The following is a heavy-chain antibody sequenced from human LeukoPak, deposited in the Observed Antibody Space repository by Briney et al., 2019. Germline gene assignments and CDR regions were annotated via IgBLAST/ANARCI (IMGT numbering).Heavy chain of an antibody. D-gene: IGHD1-26*01. CDR3: AKFDNRIVGAASFNY. CDR2: IRFDGSNK. Sequence: GESLRLSCAASGFTFSSYGMHWVRQAPGKGLEWVAFIRFDGSNKYYADSVKGRLTISRDNSKNTLYLQMNSLRGEDTAVYYCAKFDNRIVGAASFNYWGQGTLVTVSS. CDR1: GFTFSSYG. J-gene: IGHJ4*02. V-gene: IGHV3-30*02.